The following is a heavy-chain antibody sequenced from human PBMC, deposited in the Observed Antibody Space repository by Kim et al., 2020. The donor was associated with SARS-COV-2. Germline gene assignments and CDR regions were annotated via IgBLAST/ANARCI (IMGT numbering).Heavy chain of an antibody. D-gene: IGHD3-9*01. J-gene: IGHJ4*02. CDR3: AKRAREALRYFDWLLTDY. V-gene: IGHV3-23*01. CDR1: GFTFSSYA. CDR2: ISGSGGST. Sequence: GGSLRLSCAASGFTFSSYAMSWVRQAPGKGLEWVSAISGSGGSTYYADSVKGRFTISRDNSKNTLYLQMNSLRAEDTAVYYCAKRAREALRYFDWLLTDYWGQGTLVTVSS.